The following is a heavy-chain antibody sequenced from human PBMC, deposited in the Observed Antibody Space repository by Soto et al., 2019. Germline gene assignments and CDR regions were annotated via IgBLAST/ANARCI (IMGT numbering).Heavy chain of an antibody. D-gene: IGHD6-19*01. CDR1: GYTFTDYY. V-gene: IGHV1-58*01. J-gene: IGHJ3*02. CDR3: AAQNPHTECIAVAGTNAFDI. Sequence: SVKVSCKASGYTFTDYYLYWVRQAPGQGLEWIGWIVVGSGNTNYAQKFQERVTITRDMSTSTAYMELSSPRSEDTAVYYCAAQNPHTECIAVAGTNAFDIWGQGTMVTVSS. CDR2: IVVGSGNT.